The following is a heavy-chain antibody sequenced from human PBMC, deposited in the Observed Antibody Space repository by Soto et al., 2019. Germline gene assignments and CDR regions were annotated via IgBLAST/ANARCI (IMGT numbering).Heavy chain of an antibody. CDR1: GGTFSSYA. J-gene: IGHJ6*02. CDR2: IIPIFGTA. Sequence: QVQLVQSGAEVKKPGSSVKVSCKASGGTFSSYAISWVRQAPGQGLEWMGGIIPIFGTANYAQKFQGRVTITADESTSTAYMELSSLRSEDTAVYYCESFHGDYGYYYYGMDVWGQGTTVTVSS. V-gene: IGHV1-69*01. D-gene: IGHD4-17*01. CDR3: ESFHGDYGYYYYGMDV.